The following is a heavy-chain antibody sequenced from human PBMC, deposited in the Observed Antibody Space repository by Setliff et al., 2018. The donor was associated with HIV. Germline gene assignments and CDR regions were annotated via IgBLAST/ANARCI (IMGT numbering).Heavy chain of an antibody. CDR1: GGSINSTSYY. CDR2: ISYSGDT. CDR3: ARGFTNYDIMTGYPRAPYYYYYMDV. D-gene: IGHD3-9*01. J-gene: IGHJ6*03. Sequence: SETLSLTCIVSGGSINSTSYYWGWIRQPPGQGLEWIGSISYSGDTFYNTSLKRRVTMSVDTSKNHFSLKLRSVTAADTAVYYCARGFTNYDIMTGYPRAPYYYYYMDVWGKGTTVTVS. V-gene: IGHV4-39*07.